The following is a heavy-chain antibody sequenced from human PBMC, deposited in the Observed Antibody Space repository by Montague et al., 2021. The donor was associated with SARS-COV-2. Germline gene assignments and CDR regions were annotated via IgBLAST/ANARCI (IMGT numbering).Heavy chain of an antibody. D-gene: IGHD2-21*02. V-gene: IGHV4-39*01. CDR3: ARLPTAFPNWFDT. CDR1: GASISLNSHS. Sequence: SETLSLTCTVSGASISLNSHSWGWLRQPPGRGLEWITTVHNTGNSYHNSSLQSRVTISRATSQRQVSLRLNSMTTADTAVYYCARLPTAFPNWFDTWGQGILVTVSS. J-gene: IGHJ5*02. CDR2: VHNTGNS.